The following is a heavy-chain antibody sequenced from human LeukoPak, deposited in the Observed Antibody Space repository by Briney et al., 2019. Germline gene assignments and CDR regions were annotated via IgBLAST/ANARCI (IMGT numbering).Heavy chain of an antibody. Sequence: ASVTVSCKASGYTFTSYGISWVRQAPGQGLEWMGWISAYNGNTNYAQKLQGRVTMTTDTSTSTAYMELRSLRSDDTAVYYCARDSKEWELLFQDYWGQGTLVTVSS. CDR3: ARDSKEWELLFQDY. CDR2: ISAYNGNT. CDR1: GYTFTSYG. D-gene: IGHD1-26*01. J-gene: IGHJ4*02. V-gene: IGHV1-18*01.